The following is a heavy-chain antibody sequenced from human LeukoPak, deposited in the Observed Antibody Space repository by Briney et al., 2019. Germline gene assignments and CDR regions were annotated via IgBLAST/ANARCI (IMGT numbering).Heavy chain of an antibody. V-gene: IGHV4-59*01. D-gene: IGHD1-26*01. Sequence: PSETLSLTCTVSGGSISSYYWSWIRQPPGKGLEWIGYIYYSGSTNYNPSLKSRVTILGDTSKNQFSLSLTSVTAADTAVYYCARSNGSHQPFDHWGQGTLVTVSS. CDR2: IYYSGST. J-gene: IGHJ4*02. CDR1: GGSISSYY. CDR3: ARSNGSHQPFDH.